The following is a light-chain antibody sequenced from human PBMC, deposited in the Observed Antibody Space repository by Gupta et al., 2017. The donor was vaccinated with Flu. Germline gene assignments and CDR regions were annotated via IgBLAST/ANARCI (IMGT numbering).Light chain of an antibody. CDR3: CSYTTSYSLV. J-gene: IGLJ3*02. V-gene: IGLV2-14*01. Sequence: QSALTQPASVSGSPGQSITIACTGTSNDVGGYNFVSWYQQHPGEAPRLLIYEVSNRPSGVANRFSGSKAGKTASLTISGRQAEDEGNYYCCSYTTSYSLVFGGGTKLTVL. CDR2: EVS. CDR1: SNDVGGYNF.